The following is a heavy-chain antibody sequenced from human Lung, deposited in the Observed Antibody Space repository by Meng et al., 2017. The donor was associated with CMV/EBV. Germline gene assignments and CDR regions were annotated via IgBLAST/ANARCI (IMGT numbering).Heavy chain of an antibody. CDR2: INAYNGDT. D-gene: IGHD1-26*01. V-gene: IGHV1-18*01. CDR1: GYTFTNYG. CDR3: ARVEVGITSGDY. J-gene: IGHJ4*02. Sequence: QAQLVQSGGEVKKLGASVKVSCKASGYTFTNYGITWVRQAPGQGLESMGWINAYNGDTNYAQTLQGRVTMTTDTSTSTAYMELRSLRSDDTAVYYCARVEVGITSGDYWGQGTLVTVSS.